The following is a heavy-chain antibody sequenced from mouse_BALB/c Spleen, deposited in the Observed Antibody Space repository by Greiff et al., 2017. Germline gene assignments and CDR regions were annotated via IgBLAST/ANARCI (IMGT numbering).Heavy chain of an antibody. CDR3: ARADYYGSSFYAMDY. Sequence: LVKPGASVKLSCTASGYSFTGYYMSWVKQSHGKSLEWMGYISCYNGATSYNQKFKGQATFTVDTSTSTAYMQFNRLTSEDAAVYYCARADYYGSSFYAMDYWGQGTSVTVSA. CDR2: ISCYNGAT. D-gene: IGHD1-1*01. J-gene: IGHJ4*01. V-gene: IGHV1S34*01. CDR1: GYSFTGYY.